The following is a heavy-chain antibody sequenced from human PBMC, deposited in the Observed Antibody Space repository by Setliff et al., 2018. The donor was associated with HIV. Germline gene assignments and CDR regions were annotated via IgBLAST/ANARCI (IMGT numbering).Heavy chain of an antibody. V-gene: IGHV3-66*04. CDR1: GFTVSRNY. CDR3: ARHWLTFGGVIDQGYGMDV. CDR2: IASGGIT. D-gene: IGHD3-16*02. J-gene: IGHJ6*02. Sequence: GGSLRLSCAASGFTVSRNYMSWVRQAPGKGLEWVSVIASGGITYYVDSVKGRSTISTDNSKNTLYLQMNSLRAEDTAVYYCARHWLTFGGVIDQGYGMDVWGQGTTVTVSS.